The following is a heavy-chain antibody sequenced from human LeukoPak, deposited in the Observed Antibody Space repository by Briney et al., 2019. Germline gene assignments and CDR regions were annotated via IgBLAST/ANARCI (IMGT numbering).Heavy chain of an antibody. CDR1: GYTFTSYD. CDR2: MNPNSGNA. Sequence: GASVKVSCKASGYTFTSYDINWVRQATGQGLEWMGWMNPNSGNAGYAQKFQGRVTITRNTSISTAYMKLSSLRSEDTAVYYCARVEVLGTYYDFWSGVTGSYYFDYWGQGTLVTVSS. D-gene: IGHD3-3*01. J-gene: IGHJ4*02. V-gene: IGHV1-8*03. CDR3: ARVEVLGTYYDFWSGVTGSYYFDY.